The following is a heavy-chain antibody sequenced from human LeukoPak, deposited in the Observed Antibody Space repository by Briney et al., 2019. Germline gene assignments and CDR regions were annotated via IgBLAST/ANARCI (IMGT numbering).Heavy chain of an antibody. V-gene: IGHV3-74*01. Sequence: GGSLRLSCAASGFTFSSYWMHWVRQAPGKGLVWVSRINSDGSSTRYADSVKGRFTISRDNAKNTLYLQMNSLRAEDTALYYCARARAYDSSGYYLWGQGTLGTVPS. CDR3: ARARAYDSSGYYL. J-gene: IGHJ4*02. D-gene: IGHD3-22*01. CDR2: INSDGSST. CDR1: GFTFSSYW.